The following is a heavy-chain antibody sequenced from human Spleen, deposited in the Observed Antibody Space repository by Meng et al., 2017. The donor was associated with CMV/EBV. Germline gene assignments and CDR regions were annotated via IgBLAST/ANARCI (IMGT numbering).Heavy chain of an antibody. CDR1: GYTFTGYY. CDR3: TRAPFSGYHVY. V-gene: IGHV1-2*02. Sequence: VSCKASGYTFTGYYLHWVRQAPGQGLEWMAWINPNSGDTHFAQKFQGRVSMTRDTSTSTAFMDLSSLRSDDTAVYYCTRAPFSGYHVYWGQGTLVTVSS. J-gene: IGHJ4*02. CDR2: INPNSGDT. D-gene: IGHD3-22*01.